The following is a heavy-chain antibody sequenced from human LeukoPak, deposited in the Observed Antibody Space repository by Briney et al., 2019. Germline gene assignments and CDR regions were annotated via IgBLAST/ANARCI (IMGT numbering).Heavy chain of an antibody. V-gene: IGHV3-30*03. CDR3: AREGYYGSGSPPSLYFDY. D-gene: IGHD3-10*01. CDR1: GFTFSSYG. J-gene: IGHJ4*02. CDR2: ISYDGSNK. Sequence: GRSLRLSCAASGFTFSSYGMHWVRQAPGKGLEWVAVISYDGSNKYYADSVKGRFTISRDNSRSTLYLQMNSLRPEDTAIYYCAREGYYGSGSPPSLYFDYWGQGTLVTVSS.